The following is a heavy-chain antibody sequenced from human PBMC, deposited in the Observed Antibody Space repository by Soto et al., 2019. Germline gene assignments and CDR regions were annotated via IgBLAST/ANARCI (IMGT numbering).Heavy chain of an antibody. V-gene: IGHV3-53*01. J-gene: IGHJ4*02. CDR2: IYADGNT. CDR1: GFIVSSNY. D-gene: IGHD3-10*01. CDR3: ARGQLWFGED. Sequence: EVQLVESGGGLIQPGGSLRLSCAASGFIVSSNYMTWVRQAPGKGLEWVSLIYADGNTNYADSVKGRFTISRDNSKNTLYLQMSSLRAEDTAVYYCARGQLWFGEDWGQGTLVTVSS.